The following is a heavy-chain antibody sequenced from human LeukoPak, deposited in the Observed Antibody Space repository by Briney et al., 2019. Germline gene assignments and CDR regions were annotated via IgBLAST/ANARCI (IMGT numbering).Heavy chain of an antibody. V-gene: IGHV3-30*14. Sequence: GRSLRLSCAASGFTFSNYALHWVRQAPGKGLEWVAVISYDDTNKYYVDSVKGRFTISRDNSKNTLYLQMNSLRAEDTAVYYCARRLAYGDSADYWGQGTLVTVSS. CDR1: GFTFSNYA. D-gene: IGHD4-17*01. CDR2: ISYDDTNK. CDR3: ARRLAYGDSADY. J-gene: IGHJ4*02.